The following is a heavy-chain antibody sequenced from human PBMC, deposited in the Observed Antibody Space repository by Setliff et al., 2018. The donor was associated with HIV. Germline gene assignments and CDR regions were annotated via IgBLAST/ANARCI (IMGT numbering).Heavy chain of an antibody. V-gene: IGHV3-23*01. J-gene: IGHJ3*02. Sequence: GGSLRLSCASSGFTFSSYAMTWVRQAPGKGLECVAVISGSGGDTCYADSVKGRFVISREKSKSTLYLQMNSLRAEDTAVYYCARKGGSRPNDAFDIWGQGTMVTVSS. CDR3: ARKGGSRPNDAFDI. CDR1: GFTFSSYA. CDR2: ISGSGGDT. D-gene: IGHD2-15*01.